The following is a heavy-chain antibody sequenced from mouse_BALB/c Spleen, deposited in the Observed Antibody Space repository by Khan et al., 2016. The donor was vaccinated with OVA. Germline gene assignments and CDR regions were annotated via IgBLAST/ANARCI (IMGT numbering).Heavy chain of an antibody. Sequence: VQLKQSGPELVTPGASVKMSCKSSGYIFTNYVLHWVKQKPGQGLEWIGYINPYNGGTKYTEKFKGQATLASDNSSITAYMELSSLTSEDDTVKYCARGNSQSYYFDYWGQGTTLTLSS. J-gene: IGHJ2*01. D-gene: IGHD6-1*01. V-gene: IGHV1S136*01. CDR2: INPYNGGT. CDR3: ARGNSQSYYFDY. CDR1: GYIFTNYV.